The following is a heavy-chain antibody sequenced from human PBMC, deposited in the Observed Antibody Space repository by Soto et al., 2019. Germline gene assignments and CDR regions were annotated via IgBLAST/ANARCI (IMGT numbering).Heavy chain of an antibody. J-gene: IGHJ4*02. CDR1: GYTFASYC. D-gene: IGHD2-8*02. V-gene: IGHV1-18*04. CDR2: ISGYNGNT. CDR3: ARDCNGGMCYPMY. Sequence: QVQLMQSGAEMKKPGASVKVSCKASGYTFASYCISWVRQAPGQGLEWMGWISGYNGNTNYAQRLQGRVTMTTDTSTSTAYMELRSLRSDDTAVYYCARDCNGGMCYPMYWGQGTLVTVYS.